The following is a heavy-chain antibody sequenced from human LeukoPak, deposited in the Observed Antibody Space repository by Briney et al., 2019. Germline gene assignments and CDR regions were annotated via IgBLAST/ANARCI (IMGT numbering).Heavy chain of an antibody. CDR2: IKQDASEK. V-gene: IGHV3-7*01. CDR3: ARDTGDNFDY. CDR1: GFTFSNYW. Sequence: GGPLRLSCAASGFTFSNYWMAWVRQAPGKGLEWVANIKQDASEKYYVDSVKGRFTISRDNAKNSLSLQMNSLRAEDTAVYYCARDTGDNFDYGGRGTLVTVSS. J-gene: IGHJ4*02. D-gene: IGHD2-21*02.